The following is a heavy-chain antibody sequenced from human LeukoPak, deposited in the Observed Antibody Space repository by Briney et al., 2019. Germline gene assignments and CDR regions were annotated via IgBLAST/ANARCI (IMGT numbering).Heavy chain of an antibody. V-gene: IGHV3-33*01. J-gene: IGHJ5*02. CDR1: GLTFRNYA. CDR2: IWFDGTEK. D-gene: IGHD3-22*01. CDR3: ARVNGPNSGYYYTLDL. Sequence: GGSLRLSCAASGLTFRNYAMYWVRQAPGGRLEWVAVIWFDGTEKYYAAPVMGRFTISRDSSESTLYLQMNGLRTEDTAVYYCARVNGPNSGYYYTLDLWGQGTPVTVSS.